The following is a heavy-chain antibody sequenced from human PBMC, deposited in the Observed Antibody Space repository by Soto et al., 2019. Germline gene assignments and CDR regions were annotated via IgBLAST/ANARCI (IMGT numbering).Heavy chain of an antibody. CDR2: ITGSGGIT. D-gene: IGHD6-19*01. CDR3: AKGGDNGGLYPEGIGAFDI. CDR1: GFTFSTYA. Sequence: PGGSLRLSCAASGFTFSTYAMSWVRQAPGKGLEWVSSITGSGGITFYADSVKGRFTISRDNSKNTLYLQVPSLRAEDTAVYYCAKGGDNGGLYPEGIGAFDICGQATMVTVSS. V-gene: IGHV3-23*01. J-gene: IGHJ3*02.